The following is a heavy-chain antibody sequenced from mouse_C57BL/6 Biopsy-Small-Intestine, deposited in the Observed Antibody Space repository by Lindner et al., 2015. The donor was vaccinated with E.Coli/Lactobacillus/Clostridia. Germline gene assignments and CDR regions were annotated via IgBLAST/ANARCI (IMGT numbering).Heavy chain of an antibody. CDR1: GITFSDYG. V-gene: IGHV5-17*01. J-gene: IGHJ4*01. CDR2: ISNGGGTI. CDR3: AREDY. Sequence: VQLQESGGGLVKPGGSLNLSCVASGITFSDYGIHWVRQAPEKGLKWIAYISNGGGTIYYADTVKGRFTXSRDNAKNTLFLQMTSLRSEDTAIYYCAREDYWGQGTSVTVSS.